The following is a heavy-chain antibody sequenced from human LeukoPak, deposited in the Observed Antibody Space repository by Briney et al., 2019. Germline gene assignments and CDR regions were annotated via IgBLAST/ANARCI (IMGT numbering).Heavy chain of an antibody. Sequence: SETLSLTCDVSGGSVTGTNWWAWVRQPPGKGLEWIGEVHLDGRTNYNPSLKSRLIMSVDLPENHISLKLSSVTAADTAVYYCAREGGFYRPLDYSGQGTLVTVSS. J-gene: IGHJ4*02. CDR2: VHLDGRT. CDR1: GGSVTGTNW. D-gene: IGHD3-3*01. CDR3: AREGGFYRPLDY. V-gene: IGHV4-4*02.